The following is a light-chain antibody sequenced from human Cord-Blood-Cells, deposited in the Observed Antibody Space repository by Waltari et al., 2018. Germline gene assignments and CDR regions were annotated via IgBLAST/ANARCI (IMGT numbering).Light chain of an antibody. CDR3: QQFNSYPLT. V-gene: IGKV1-13*02. Sequence: AIQLTQSPSSLSASVGDRVTITCRASQGIGSALAWYQQKPGKAPKLLIYDSSSLESGVPARFSCSGSGTDFTLTISSLQPEDFATYYCQQFNSYPLTVCQGTRLEIK. CDR2: DSS. J-gene: IGKJ5*01. CDR1: QGIGSA.